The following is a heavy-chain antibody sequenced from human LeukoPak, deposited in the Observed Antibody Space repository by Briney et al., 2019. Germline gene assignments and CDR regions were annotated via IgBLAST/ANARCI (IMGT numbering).Heavy chain of an antibody. CDR3: ARDGKWLRFLDY. J-gene: IGHJ4*02. V-gene: IGHV4-39*07. CDR2: INHSGST. D-gene: IGHD5-12*01. Sequence: SETLSLTCTVSGGSISSSSYYWSWIRQPPGKGLEWIGEINHSGSTNYNPSLKSRVTISVDTSKNQFSLKLSSVTAADTAVYYCARDGKWLRFLDYWGQGTLVTVSS. CDR1: GGSISSSSYY.